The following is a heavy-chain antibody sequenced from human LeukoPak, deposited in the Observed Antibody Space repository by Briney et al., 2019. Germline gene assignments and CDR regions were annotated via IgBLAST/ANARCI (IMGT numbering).Heavy chain of an antibody. V-gene: IGHV4-59*08. CDR2: IYYSGST. Sequence: SETLSLTCTVSGGSISSYYWSWIRQPPGKGLEWIGYIYYSGSTNYNPSLKSRVTISVDTSKNQFSLKLSSVTAADTAVYYCARLRWSSWYNYYYYYGMDVWGQGTTVIVSS. CDR3: ARLRWSSWYNYYYYYGMDV. D-gene: IGHD6-13*01. J-gene: IGHJ6*02. CDR1: GGSISSYY.